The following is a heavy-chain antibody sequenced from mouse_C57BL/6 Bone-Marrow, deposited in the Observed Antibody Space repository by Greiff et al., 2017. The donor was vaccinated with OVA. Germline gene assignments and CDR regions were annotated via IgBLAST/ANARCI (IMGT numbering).Heavy chain of an antibody. CDR1: GYTFTSYW. CDR3: ARGITTGRFYF. V-gene: IGHV1-64*01. Sequence: VQLQQPGAELVKPGASVKLSCKASGYTFTSYWMHWVKQRPGQGLEWIGMIHPNSGSTNYNEKFKSKATLTVDKSSSTDYMQLSSLTSEDSAVYYCARGITTGRFYFWGQGTTLTVSS. D-gene: IGHD1-1*01. J-gene: IGHJ2*01. CDR2: IHPNSGST.